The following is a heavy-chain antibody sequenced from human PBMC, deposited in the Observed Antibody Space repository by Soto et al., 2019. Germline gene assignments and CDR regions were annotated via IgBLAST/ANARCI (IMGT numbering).Heavy chain of an antibody. J-gene: IGHJ4*02. D-gene: IGHD2-2*02. Sequence: SETLSLTCTVSGGSISSSSYYWGWIRQPPGKGLEWIGSIYYSGSTYYNPSLKSRVTISVDTSKNQFSLKLSSVTAADTAVYYCAKIPRRTYYFDYWGQGTLVTVSS. CDR3: AKIPRRTYYFDY. V-gene: IGHV4-39*01. CDR2: IYYSGST. CDR1: GGSISSSSYY.